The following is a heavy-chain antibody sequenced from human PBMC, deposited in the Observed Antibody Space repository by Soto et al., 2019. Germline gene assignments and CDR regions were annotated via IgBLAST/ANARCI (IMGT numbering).Heavy chain of an antibody. CDR3: ARGGGSYSLYYYGMDV. CDR2: IWYDGSNK. Sequence: QVQLVESGGGVVQPGRSLRLSCAASGFTFSSYGMHWVRQAPGKGLEWVAVIWYDGSNKYYADSVKGRFTISRDNSKNTLYLQMNSLRADDTAVDYCARGGGSYSLYYYGMDVWGQGTTVTVSS. D-gene: IGHD1-26*01. CDR1: GFTFSSYG. V-gene: IGHV3-33*01. J-gene: IGHJ6*02.